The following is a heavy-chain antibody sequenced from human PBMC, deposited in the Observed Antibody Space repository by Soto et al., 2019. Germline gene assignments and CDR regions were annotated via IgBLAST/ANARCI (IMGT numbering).Heavy chain of an antibody. V-gene: IGHV4-30-4*01. J-gene: IGHJ4*02. Sequence: QVQLQESGPGLVKPSQTLSLTCTVSGGSISSGDYYWSWIRQPPGKGLEWIGYIYYSGSTYYNPPLKCRVTISVDTSKNQFSLKLSSVTAADTAVYYCARVGGFGATTIDYWGQGTLVTVSS. CDR3: ARVGGFGATTIDY. CDR2: IYYSGST. CDR1: GGSISSGDYY. D-gene: IGHD3-10*01.